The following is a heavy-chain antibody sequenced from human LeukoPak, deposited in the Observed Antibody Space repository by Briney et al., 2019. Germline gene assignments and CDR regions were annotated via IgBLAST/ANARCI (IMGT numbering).Heavy chain of an antibody. J-gene: IGHJ6*03. D-gene: IGHD2/OR15-2a*01. V-gene: IGHV3-23*01. Sequence: GGSLRLSCAASGFTFSSYAMSWVRQAPGKGLEWVSAISGSGGSTYYADSVKGRFTISRDNSKNTLYLQMNSLRAEDTAVYYCANPGAADRKNNGYYYYYYMDVWGKGTTVTVSS. CDR1: GFTFSSYA. CDR2: ISGSGGST. CDR3: ANPGAADRKNNGYYYYYYMDV.